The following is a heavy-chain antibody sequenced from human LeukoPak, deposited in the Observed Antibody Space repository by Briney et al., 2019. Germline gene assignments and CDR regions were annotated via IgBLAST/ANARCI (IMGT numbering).Heavy chain of an antibody. CDR1: GLDFNKAW. CDR2: IQRTSEGGTT. CDR3: GKGIDYGSGSLISPLFDY. J-gene: IGHJ4*02. V-gene: IGHV3-15*01. Sequence: SGGSLRLSCAASGLDFNKAWMSWVRQVPGKGLEWVGRIQRTSEGGTTDYAALVKGRFTISRDDSKNTLFLQMSSLKAEDTAVYYCGKGIDYGSGSLISPLFDYWGQGTLVTVSS. D-gene: IGHD3-10*01.